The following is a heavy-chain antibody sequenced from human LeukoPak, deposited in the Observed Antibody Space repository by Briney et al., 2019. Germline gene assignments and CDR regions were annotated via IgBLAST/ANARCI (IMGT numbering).Heavy chain of an antibody. J-gene: IGHJ5*02. CDR3: ARDPGYCSGDNCYYSFFDP. CDR1: GYTFSSYY. V-gene: IGHV1-46*01. D-gene: IGHD2-15*01. CDR2: INPSGGST. Sequence: ASVKVSCKASGYTFSSYYIHWVRQAPGQGLEWMGIINPSGGSTSYPQKFQGRVTVTRDMSTSTVYMELSSLKSEDTAVYYCARDPGYCSGDNCYYSFFDPWAREPWSPSPQ.